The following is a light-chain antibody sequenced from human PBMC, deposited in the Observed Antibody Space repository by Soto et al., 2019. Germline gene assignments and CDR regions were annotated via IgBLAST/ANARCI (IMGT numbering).Light chain of an antibody. CDR2: GNS. V-gene: IGLV1-40*01. Sequence: QSVLTQPPSVSGAPGQRVTISCTGSSSNIGAGYDVHWYQQLPGTAPKLLIYGNSNRPSGVPDRFSGSKSGTPASLAITGLQAEDEADNYCQSYDSSLSGYVFGTGTKVTVL. CDR1: SSNIGAGYD. J-gene: IGLJ1*01. CDR3: QSYDSSLSGYV.